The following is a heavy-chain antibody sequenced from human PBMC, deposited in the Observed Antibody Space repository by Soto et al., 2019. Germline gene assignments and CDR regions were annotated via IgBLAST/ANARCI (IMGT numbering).Heavy chain of an antibody. Sequence: QVQLVESGGGVVQPGWSLRLSCAASGFTFSTNGMNWVRKAQAKGLEWVAFISNDESDTYYVDSVKGRFSISRDNSQNTLYLKMNSLRGEDTAVYYCVTGHWNYFDYWGQGTLVTVSS. CDR3: VTGHWNYFDY. J-gene: IGHJ4*02. D-gene: IGHD3-3*01. CDR2: ISNDESDT. V-gene: IGHV3-30*03. CDR1: GFTFSTNG.